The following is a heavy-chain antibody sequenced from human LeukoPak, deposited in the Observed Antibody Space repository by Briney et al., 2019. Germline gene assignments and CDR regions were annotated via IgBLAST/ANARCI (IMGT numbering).Heavy chain of an antibody. Sequence: GGSLRLSCAASEFTFSSYWMSWVRQAPGKGLEWVANIKQDGSEKYYVDSVKGRFTISRDNAKNSLYLQMNSLRGEDTAVYYCARDNYGFDYWGQGTLVTVSS. V-gene: IGHV3-7*01. CDR1: EFTFSSYW. J-gene: IGHJ4*02. CDR3: ARDNYGFDY. CDR2: IKQDGSEK. D-gene: IGHD3-10*01.